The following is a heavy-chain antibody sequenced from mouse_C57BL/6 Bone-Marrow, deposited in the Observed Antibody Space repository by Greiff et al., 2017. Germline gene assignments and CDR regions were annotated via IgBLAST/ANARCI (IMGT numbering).Heavy chain of an antibody. Sequence: QVHVKQPGAELVRPGSSVKLSCKASGYTFTSYWMDWVKQRPGQGLEWIGNIYPSDSETHYNQKFKDKATLTVDKSSSTAYMQLSSLTSEDSAVYYCARSEYGNPLYFDYWGQGTTLTVSS. D-gene: IGHD2-10*02. CDR1: GYTFTSYW. CDR3: ARSEYGNPLYFDY. J-gene: IGHJ2*01. CDR2: IYPSDSET. V-gene: IGHV1-61*01.